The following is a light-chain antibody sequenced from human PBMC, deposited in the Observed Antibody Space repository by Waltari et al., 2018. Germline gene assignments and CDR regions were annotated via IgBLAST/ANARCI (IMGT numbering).Light chain of an antibody. CDR1: QSFSSSY. CDR3: QLFANSPPLT. V-gene: IGKV3-20*01. CDR2: GAS. Sequence: ETVLTQSPGTLSLSPGERATLSCRASQSFSSSYLAWYQQKPGQAPRLLIYGASSRATGIPDRFSGSGSGTDFTLTISRLEPEDFAVYYCQLFANSPPLTFGGGTKVEIK. J-gene: IGKJ4*01.